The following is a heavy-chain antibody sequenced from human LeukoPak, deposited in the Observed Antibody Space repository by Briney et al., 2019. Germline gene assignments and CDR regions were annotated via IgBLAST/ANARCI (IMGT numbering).Heavy chain of an antibody. D-gene: IGHD2-15*01. CDR1: GFTFSTYR. Sequence: GGSLRLSCAASGFTFSTYRVNWVRQAPGKGLEWVASIKQGESERYYVDSVNGRFTISRDNAKNSLYLQMNSLRAEDTAVYYCAKNNGGSGYSAADYWGQGTLVIVSS. CDR2: IKQGESER. J-gene: IGHJ4*02. CDR3: AKNNGGSGYSAADY. V-gene: IGHV3-7*02.